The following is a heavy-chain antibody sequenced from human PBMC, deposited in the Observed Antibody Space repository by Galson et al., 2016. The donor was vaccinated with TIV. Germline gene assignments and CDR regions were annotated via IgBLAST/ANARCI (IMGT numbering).Heavy chain of an antibody. J-gene: IGHJ6*02. Sequence: SLRLSCAASGFTFDAYAMHWVRQAPGKGLEWVSGINWSSTSIGYAGSVKGRFTISRDNAKNSLYLQMHSLRAEDTALYYCAKGAKELDYHGLDVWGQGTTVIVSS. CDR3: AKGAKELDYHGLDV. D-gene: IGHD1-26*01. V-gene: IGHV3-9*01. CDR1: GFTFDAYA. CDR2: INWSSTSI.